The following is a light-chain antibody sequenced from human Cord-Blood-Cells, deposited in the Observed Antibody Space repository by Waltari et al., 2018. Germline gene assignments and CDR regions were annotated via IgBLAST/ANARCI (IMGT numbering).Light chain of an antibody. Sequence: EIVLTQCAATLSLSPGERATLSCRASQSVSLYLAWYPQKPGQAPRLLIYDASNRATGIPARFSGSGSGTVFTLTISSLEPEEFAVYYCQQRSDWPPLYSFGQGNKLQIK. J-gene: IGKJ2*03. V-gene: IGKV3-11*01. CDR2: DAS. CDR3: QQRSDWPPLYS. CDR1: QSVSLY.